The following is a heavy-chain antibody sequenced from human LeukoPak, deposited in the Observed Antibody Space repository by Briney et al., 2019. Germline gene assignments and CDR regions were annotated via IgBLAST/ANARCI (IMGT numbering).Heavy chain of an antibody. CDR3: ARGLNPDYGGNPRAFDY. CDR1: GFTFSRYW. Sequence: GGSLRLSCAASGFTFSRYWMSWVRQAPGKGLEWVANIKQDGSEKYYVDSVKGRFTISRDNAKNSLYLQMNSLRAEDTAVYYCARGLNPDYGGNPRAFDYWGQGTLVTVSS. J-gene: IGHJ4*02. V-gene: IGHV3-7*01. CDR2: IKQDGSEK. D-gene: IGHD4-23*01.